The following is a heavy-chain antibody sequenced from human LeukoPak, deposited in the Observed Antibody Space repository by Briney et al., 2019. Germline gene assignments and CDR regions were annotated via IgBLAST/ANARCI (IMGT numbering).Heavy chain of an antibody. D-gene: IGHD1-14*01. CDR2: IYQTTT. V-gene: IGHV4-59*01. CDR3: ARNFPGRTEDV. J-gene: IGHJ6*04. CDR1: GDSMSSYF. Sequence: SETLSLTCTVSGDSMSSYFWTWVRQFPGRGLEWVGYIYQTTTTYNPSLKGRVTISADMSQNQLSLKVTSVTAADTAVYYCARNFPGRTEDVWGKGTTVIVSS.